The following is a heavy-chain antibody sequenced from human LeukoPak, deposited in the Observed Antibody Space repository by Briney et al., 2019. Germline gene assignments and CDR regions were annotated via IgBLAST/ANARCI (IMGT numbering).Heavy chain of an antibody. J-gene: IGHJ5*02. CDR1: GGTSSSYA. CDR2: IIPIFGTA. CDR3: ARYRRYYYDSSGYYDNWFDP. D-gene: IGHD3-22*01. Sequence: SVTVSFKASGGTSSSYAISWVRQAPGQGLEWMGGIIPIFGTANYAQKFQGRVTITADESTSTAYMELSSLRSEDTAVYYCARYRRYYYDSSGYYDNWFDPWGQGTLVTVSS. V-gene: IGHV1-69*01.